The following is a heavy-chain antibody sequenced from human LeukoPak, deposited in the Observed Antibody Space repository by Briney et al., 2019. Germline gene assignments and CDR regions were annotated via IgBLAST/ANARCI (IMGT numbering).Heavy chain of an antibody. CDR3: AKDYYGSGSLFDY. D-gene: IGHD3-10*01. Sequence: GGSLRPSCAASGFTFSSYAMSWVRQAPGKGLEWVSAISGSGGSTYYADSVKGRFTISRDNSKNPLYLQMNSLRAEDTAVYYCAKDYYGSGSLFDYWGQGTLVTVSS. V-gene: IGHV3-23*01. CDR2: ISGSGGST. CDR1: GFTFSSYA. J-gene: IGHJ4*02.